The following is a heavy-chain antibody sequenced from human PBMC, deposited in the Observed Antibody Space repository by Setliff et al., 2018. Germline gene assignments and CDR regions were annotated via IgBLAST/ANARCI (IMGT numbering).Heavy chain of an antibody. CDR1: GITLSSYG. V-gene: IGHV3-30*02. Sequence: GGSLRLSCAASGITLSSYGMDWVRQAPGKGLEWVSFIQTNGNDKNYADSVKGRFTISRDNSKNMLYLQMNSLRPEDTAVYYCARDRRAEMYNFWSGSLEYWGQGTLVTVSS. J-gene: IGHJ4*02. CDR2: IQTNGNDK. D-gene: IGHD3-3*01. CDR3: ARDRRAEMYNFWSGSLEY.